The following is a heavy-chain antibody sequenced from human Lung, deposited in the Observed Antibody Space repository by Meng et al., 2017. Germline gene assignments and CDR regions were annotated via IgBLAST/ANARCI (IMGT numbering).Heavy chain of an antibody. CDR3: ARGDYCGGDCYWFDY. D-gene: IGHD2-21*02. CDR1: GYTLTSYA. J-gene: IGHJ4*02. CDR2: INAGNGNT. V-gene: IGHV1-3*01. Sequence: VPWGAEVKRPGTSVKVSCTASGYTLTSYAMQWVRQAPGQRLEWMGWINAGNGNTKYSQKFQGRVTITRDTSASTAYMELSSLRSEDTAVYYCARGDYCGGDCYWFDYWGQGTLVTVSS.